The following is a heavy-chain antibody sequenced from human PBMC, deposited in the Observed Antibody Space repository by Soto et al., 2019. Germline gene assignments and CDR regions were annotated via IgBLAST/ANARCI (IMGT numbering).Heavy chain of an antibody. Sequence: EVQLLESGGGLVQPGGSMRLSCAASGFTFSSYAMSWVRQAPGNGLEWVSGISGSGGSTYDADSVKGLFTISRDNSKSTVYLQMNSMRGDDTAVYYCAKRYCSGGSCYHFDYWGQGTLVTVSS. CDR1: GFTFSSYA. V-gene: IGHV3-23*01. J-gene: IGHJ4*02. CDR3: AKRYCSGGSCYHFDY. CDR2: ISGSGGST. D-gene: IGHD2-15*01.